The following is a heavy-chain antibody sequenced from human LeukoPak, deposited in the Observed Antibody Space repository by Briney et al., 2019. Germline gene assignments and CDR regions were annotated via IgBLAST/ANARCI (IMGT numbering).Heavy chain of an antibody. CDR1: GGSISSSSYY. J-gene: IGHJ4*02. V-gene: IGHV4-39*07. CDR3: ARGEGYNYLYYFDY. Sequence: SETLSLTCTVSGGSISSSSYYWGWIRQPPGKGLEWIGSIYYSGSTYYNPSLKSRVTISVDRSKNHFSLKLSSVTAADTAVYYCARGEGYNYLYYFDYWGQGTLVAVSS. CDR2: IYYSGST. D-gene: IGHD5-12*01.